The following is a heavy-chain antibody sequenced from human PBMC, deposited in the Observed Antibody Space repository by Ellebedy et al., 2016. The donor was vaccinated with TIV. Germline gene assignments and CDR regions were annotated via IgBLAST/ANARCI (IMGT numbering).Heavy chain of an antibody. CDR1: VGSLSRYY. V-gene: IGHV4-59*01. CDR3: ARGAYPFYWYGMDV. J-gene: IGHJ6*02. Sequence: MPGGSLTLSCNVSVGSLSRYYRSWIRQPSGKGLQWIAYIDYSGSTNYNPSLKSRVSISVDTFKRQFSLSLRSVTAAGTAVYYGARGAYPFYWYGMDVWGQGTTVTVSS. CDR2: IDYSGST.